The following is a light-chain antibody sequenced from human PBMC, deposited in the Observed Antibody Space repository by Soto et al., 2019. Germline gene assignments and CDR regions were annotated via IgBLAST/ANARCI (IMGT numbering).Light chain of an antibody. J-gene: IGKJ2*01. V-gene: IGKV3-15*01. Sequence: EIVMTQSPATLSVSPGERATLSCRASQNISNNLAWYHQKPGQTPRLLIYGASTRATGIPARFSGSASGTEFTLTISSLQSEDFAVYYCQQYNNWPLTFGQGTKLQIK. CDR2: GAS. CDR1: QNISNN. CDR3: QQYNNWPLT.